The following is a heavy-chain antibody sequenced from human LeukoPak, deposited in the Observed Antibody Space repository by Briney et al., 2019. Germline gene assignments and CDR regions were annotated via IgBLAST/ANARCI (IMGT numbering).Heavy chain of an antibody. V-gene: IGHV3-30*18. J-gene: IGHJ4*02. CDR1: GFTFSSYG. CDR2: ISYDGSNK. CDR3: AKKHDYGVDY. D-gene: IGHD4-17*01. Sequence: PGGSLRLSCAASGFTFSSYGMHRVRQAPGKGLEWVAVISYDGSNKYYADSVKGRFTISRDNSKSTLYLQMNSLRAEDTAVYYCAKKHDYGVDYWGQGTLVTVSS.